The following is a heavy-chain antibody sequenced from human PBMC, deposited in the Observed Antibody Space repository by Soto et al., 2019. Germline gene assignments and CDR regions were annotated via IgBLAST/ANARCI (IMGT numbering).Heavy chain of an antibody. D-gene: IGHD2-15*01. CDR3: AKDRATVVTGAFDY. V-gene: IGHV3-30*18. J-gene: IGHJ4*02. Sequence: QVQLVESGGGVVQPGRSLRLSCAASGFTFSSYGIHWVRQAPSKGLEWVAVISYDGSNKYYADSVKGRFTISRDNSKNTLYLQMKSLRAEDTAVYYCAKDRATVVTGAFDYWGQGTLVTVSS. CDR2: ISYDGSNK. CDR1: GFTFSSYG.